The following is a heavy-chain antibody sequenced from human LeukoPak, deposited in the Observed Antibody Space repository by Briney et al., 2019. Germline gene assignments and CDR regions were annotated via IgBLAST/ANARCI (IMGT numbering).Heavy chain of an antibody. CDR3: ARDRLDRSNYDILTGYYGGRWFDP. CDR2: INPNSGGT. D-gene: IGHD3-9*01. J-gene: IGHJ5*02. Sequence: GASVKVSCKASGYTFTRSAMNWVRQAPGQGLEWMGWINPNSGGTNYAQKFQGRVTMTRDTSISTAYMELSRLRSDDTAVYYCARDRLDRSNYDILTGYYGGRWFDPWGQGTLVTVSS. V-gene: IGHV1-2*02. CDR1: GYTFTRSA.